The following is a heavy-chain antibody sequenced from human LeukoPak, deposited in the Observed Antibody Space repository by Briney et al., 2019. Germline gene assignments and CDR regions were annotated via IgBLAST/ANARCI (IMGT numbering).Heavy chain of an antibody. CDR3: ARGLRRAARVFDY. D-gene: IGHD6-6*01. V-gene: IGHV4-34*01. J-gene: IGHJ4*02. CDR2: INHSGST. Sequence: KSSDTLSLTCAVYGGSFSGYYWSWTRQPPGKGREWIGEINHSGSTNYNPSLKSRVTISVDTSKNQFSLKLSSVTAADTAVYYCARGLRRAARVFDYWGQGTLVTVSS. CDR1: GGSFSGYY.